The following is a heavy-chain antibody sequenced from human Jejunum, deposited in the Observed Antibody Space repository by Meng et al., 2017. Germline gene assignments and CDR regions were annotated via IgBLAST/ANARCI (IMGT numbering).Heavy chain of an antibody. V-gene: IGHV4-31*03. D-gene: IGHD3-10*01. Sequence: SETLSLTCTVSGGSINRGGYHWSWIRQHPGKGLEWIGYIDYIGNTDYNPSLRSRVTISIDTSKNQFSLRVSSATAADTAVYYWATGAPFVDRGGITPYYFGMDVWGQGTMVTVSS. CDR1: GGSINRGGYH. CDR3: ATGAPFVDRGGITPYYFGMDV. CDR2: IDYIGNT. J-gene: IGHJ6*02.